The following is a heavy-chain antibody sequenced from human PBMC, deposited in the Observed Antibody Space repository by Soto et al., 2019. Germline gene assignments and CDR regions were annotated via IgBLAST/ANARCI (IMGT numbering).Heavy chain of an antibody. CDR1: DYIFRIYC. CDR2: VYPGDPNT. CDR3: ARAPTMGTVGGRDYSSFFDG. J-gene: IGHJ6*02. D-gene: IGHD3-16*01. Sequence: SLLLSCEKSDYIFRIYCSACSHNIPSRVVEWLGHVYPGDPNTKYGPSFQGRITISADWSINTAYLQWSSLEASDTAMYFCARAPTMGTVGGRDYSSFFDGWGQGTKVTVS. V-gene: IGHV5-51*07.